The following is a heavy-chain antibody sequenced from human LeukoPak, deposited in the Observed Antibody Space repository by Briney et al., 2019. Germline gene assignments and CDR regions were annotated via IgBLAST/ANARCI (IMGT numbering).Heavy chain of an antibody. V-gene: IGHV3-74*01. CDR1: GFTFSSYW. CDR2: INSDGSSV. Sequence: QPGGSLRLSRAASGFTFSSYWMHWVRQAPGKGLVWVSRINSDGSSVTYADSVKGRFTISRDNAKNTLYLQMNSLRAEDTAVYYCAVEVATTLDPWGQGTLVTVSS. J-gene: IGHJ5*02. D-gene: IGHD2-15*01. CDR3: AVEVATTLDP.